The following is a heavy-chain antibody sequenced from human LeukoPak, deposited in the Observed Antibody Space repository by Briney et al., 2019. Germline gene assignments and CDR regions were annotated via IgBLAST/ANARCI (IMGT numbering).Heavy chain of an antibody. CDR1: GDPISSYH. CDR3: ARDNRSGYYYDSPAAFDI. J-gene: IGHJ3*02. CDR2: TYTSGST. V-gene: IGHV4-4*07. D-gene: IGHD3-22*01. Sequence: SETLSLTCTVSGDPISSYHWSWIRQPAGKGLEWIGRTYTSGSTNYNPSLKSRLTMSVDTSKNQFSLKLSSVTAADTAVYYCARDNRSGYYYDSPAAFDIWGQGTMVTVSS.